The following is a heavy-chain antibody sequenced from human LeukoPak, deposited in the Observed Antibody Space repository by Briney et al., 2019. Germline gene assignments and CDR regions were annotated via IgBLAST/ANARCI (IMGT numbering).Heavy chain of an antibody. J-gene: IGHJ4*02. CDR3: ARGPLLTGYSSGWYGGAFDY. Sequence: ASVKVSCKASGYTFTSYGISWARQAPGQGLEWMGWISAYNGNTNYAQKLQGRVTMTTDTSTSTAYMELRSLRSDDTAVYYCARGPLLTGYSSGWYGGAFDYWGQGTLATVSS. V-gene: IGHV1-18*01. D-gene: IGHD6-19*01. CDR2: ISAYNGNT. CDR1: GYTFTSYG.